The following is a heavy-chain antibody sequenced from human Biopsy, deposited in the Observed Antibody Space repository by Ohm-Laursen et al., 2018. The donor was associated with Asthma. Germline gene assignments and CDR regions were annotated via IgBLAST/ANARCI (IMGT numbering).Heavy chain of an antibody. CDR1: GAYIGTPDYH. J-gene: IGHJ2*01. CDR2: VFWSGST. CDR3: ARVVSYGDIYFGIDV. Sequence: TLSLTCTVSGAYIGTPDYHWSWIRQAPGKGLEWIGFVFWSGSTHYSRSLERRVSISIDTATNEFSMKLWSVTPADTAVYFCARVVSYGDIYFGIDVWGRGDLVTVSS. D-gene: IGHD4-17*01. V-gene: IGHV4-30-4*01.